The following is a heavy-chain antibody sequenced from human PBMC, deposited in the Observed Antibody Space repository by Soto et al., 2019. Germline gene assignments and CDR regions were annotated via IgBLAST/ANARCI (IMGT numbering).Heavy chain of an antibody. Sequence: ASGKVSCKASGYTFFSYGISWLRQAPGQGLEWMGWISTYNGHTSYAQNLQGRVTMTTDTSTRTAYMELRSLRSDDTAVYYCARKSSSSSWFDPWGQGTLVTVSP. CDR3: ARKSSSSSWFDP. V-gene: IGHV1-18*01. D-gene: IGHD6-6*01. CDR2: ISTYNGHT. CDR1: GYTFFSYG. J-gene: IGHJ5*02.